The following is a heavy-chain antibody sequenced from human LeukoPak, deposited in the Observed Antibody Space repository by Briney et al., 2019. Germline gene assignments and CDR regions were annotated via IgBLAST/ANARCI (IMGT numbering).Heavy chain of an antibody. Sequence: SGGSLRLSCAASGFTFSSYAMSWVRQAPGKGLEWVSAISGSGGSTYYADSVKGRFTISRDNSKNTLYLQMNSLRAEDTAVYYCAEQEGNSITMVRGVFDYWGQGTLVTVSS. CDR2: ISGSGGST. CDR1: GFTFSSYA. J-gene: IGHJ4*02. D-gene: IGHD3-10*01. V-gene: IGHV3-23*01. CDR3: AEQEGNSITMVRGVFDY.